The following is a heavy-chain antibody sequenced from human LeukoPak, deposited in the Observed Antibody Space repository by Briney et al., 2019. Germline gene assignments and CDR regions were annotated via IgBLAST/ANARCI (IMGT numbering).Heavy chain of an antibody. Sequence: PSETLSLTCAVSGGSFSGYYWTWIRQPPGKGLEWIGEINHSGSTNYNPSLKSRVTISVDTSKNQFSLKLSSVTAADTAVYYCARECSSTSCYLGGLDYWGQGTLVTVSS. D-gene: IGHD2-2*01. J-gene: IGHJ4*02. CDR1: GGSFSGYY. CDR2: INHSGST. V-gene: IGHV4-34*01. CDR3: ARECSSTSCYLGGLDY.